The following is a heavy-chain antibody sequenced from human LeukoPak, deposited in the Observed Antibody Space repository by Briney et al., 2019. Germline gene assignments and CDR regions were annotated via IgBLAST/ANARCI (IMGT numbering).Heavy chain of an antibody. V-gene: IGHV4-30-2*01. CDR1: GGSISSGGYS. Sequence: SETLSLICAVSGGSISSGGYSWSWIRQPPGRGLEWIGYIYHSGSTYYNPSLKSRVTMSVDTSKNQFSLKLSSVTAADTAVYYCARDLTIFGVINWFDPWGQGTLVTVSS. CDR2: IYHSGST. J-gene: IGHJ5*02. D-gene: IGHD3-3*01. CDR3: ARDLTIFGVINWFDP.